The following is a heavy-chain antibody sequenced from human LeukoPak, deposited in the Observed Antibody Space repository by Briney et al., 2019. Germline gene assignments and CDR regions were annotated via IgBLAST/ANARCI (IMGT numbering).Heavy chain of an antibody. CDR2: IYYSGST. Sequence: PSETLSLTCTVSGGSISSYYWSWIRQPPGKGLEWIGYIYYSGSTNYNPSLKSRVTTSVDTSKNQFSLKLSSVTAADTAVYYCARENIVVVPAAIWYYYYYMDVWGKGTTVTVSS. CDR3: ARENIVVVPAAIWYYYYYMDV. D-gene: IGHD2-2*02. J-gene: IGHJ6*03. CDR1: GGSISSYY. V-gene: IGHV4-59*12.